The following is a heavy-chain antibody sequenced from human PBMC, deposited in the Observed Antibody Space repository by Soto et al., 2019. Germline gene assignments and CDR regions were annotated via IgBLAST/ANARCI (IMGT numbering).Heavy chain of an antibody. CDR3: ASLGYCSGGSCYHFDY. D-gene: IGHD2-15*01. CDR1: GGSISSSSYY. CDR2: IYYSGST. J-gene: IGHJ4*02. Sequence: QLQLQESGPGLVKPSETLSLTCTVSGGSISSSSYYWGWIRQPPGKGLEWIGSIYYSGSTYYNPSLKSRFTISVDTSKNQFSLKLSSVTAADTAVYYCASLGYCSGGSCYHFDYWGQGTLVTVSS. V-gene: IGHV4-39*01.